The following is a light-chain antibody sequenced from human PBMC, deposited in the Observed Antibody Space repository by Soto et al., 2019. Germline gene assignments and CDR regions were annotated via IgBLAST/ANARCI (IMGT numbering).Light chain of an antibody. CDR2: DVS. Sequence: QSVLTQPASVSGSPGQSITISCTGTSSDVGYYNYVAWYQQHPGKAPKVMIYDVSNRPSGVSNRFSGSKSGNTASLTISGLQAGDEADYYCYSYTTSSTWVFGGGTKVTVL. J-gene: IGLJ3*02. CDR3: YSYTTSSTWV. V-gene: IGLV2-14*03. CDR1: SSDVGYYNY.